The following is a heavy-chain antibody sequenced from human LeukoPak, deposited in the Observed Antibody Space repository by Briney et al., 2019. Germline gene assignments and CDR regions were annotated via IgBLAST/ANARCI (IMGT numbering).Heavy chain of an antibody. CDR3: ARRDRRPSYYYMDV. J-gene: IGHJ6*03. CDR2: IYHSGST. CDR1: GYSISSGYY. V-gene: IGHV4-38-2*02. Sequence: SETLSLTCTVSGYSISSGYYWGWIRQPPGKGLEWIGSIYHSGSTYYNPSLKSRVTISVDTSKNQFSLKLSSVTAADTAVYYCARRDRRPSYYYMDVWGKGTTVTVSS. D-gene: IGHD6-25*01.